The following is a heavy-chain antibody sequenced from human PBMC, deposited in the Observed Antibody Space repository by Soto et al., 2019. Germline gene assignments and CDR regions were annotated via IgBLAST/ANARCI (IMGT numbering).Heavy chain of an antibody. D-gene: IGHD2-15*01. CDR1: GFTFSSYA. CDR3: ARGTYCSGGRCYPHNWFDP. Sequence: GGSLRLSCAASGFTFSSYAMSWVRQAPGKGLKWVSAISGSGGSTYYVGSVKGRFTISRENAKNSLSLQMDSLRAEDTAVYYCARGTYCSGGRCYPHNWFDPWGQGTLVTVSS. V-gene: IGHV3-23*01. J-gene: IGHJ5*02. CDR2: ISGSGGST.